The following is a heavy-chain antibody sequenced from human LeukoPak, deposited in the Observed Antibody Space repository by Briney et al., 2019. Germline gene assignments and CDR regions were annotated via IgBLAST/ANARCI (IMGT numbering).Heavy chain of an antibody. CDR1: GFTFSSYG. Sequence: GGSLRLSCAASGFTFSSYGMHWVRQAPGKGLEWVAFIRYDGSNKYYADSVKGRFTISRDNSKNTLYLQMNSPRAEDTAVYYCAMFGEATYYYYGMDVWGQGTTVTVSS. J-gene: IGHJ6*02. V-gene: IGHV3-30*02. CDR2: IRYDGSNK. D-gene: IGHD3-10*02. CDR3: AMFGEATYYYYGMDV.